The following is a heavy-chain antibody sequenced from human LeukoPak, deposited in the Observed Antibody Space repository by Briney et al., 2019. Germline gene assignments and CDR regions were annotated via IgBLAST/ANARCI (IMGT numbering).Heavy chain of an antibody. V-gene: IGHV3-48*01. Sequence: GGSLRLSCAASGFNFNNYNMNWVRQAPGKGLEWVSYITLSSSSIYYADSVKGRFTISRDNAKNSLYLQMNSLRAEDTAVYYCALGYSYGFDAFDIWGQGTMVTVSS. CDR1: GFNFNNYN. J-gene: IGHJ3*02. D-gene: IGHD5-18*01. CDR2: ITLSSSSI. CDR3: ALGYSYGFDAFDI.